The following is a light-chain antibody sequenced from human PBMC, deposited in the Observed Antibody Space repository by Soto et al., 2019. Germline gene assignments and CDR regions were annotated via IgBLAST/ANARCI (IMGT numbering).Light chain of an antibody. Sequence: QSALTQPASVSGSPGQSITISCTGTSSDVGSYNLVSWYQQHPGKAHKLMIYEVSKRPSGVSNRFSGSKSGNTASLTISGLQAEDEADYYCCSYAGSSPWVFGGGTKLTVL. CDR3: CSYAGSSPWV. J-gene: IGLJ3*02. CDR2: EVS. CDR1: SSDVGSYNL. V-gene: IGLV2-23*02.